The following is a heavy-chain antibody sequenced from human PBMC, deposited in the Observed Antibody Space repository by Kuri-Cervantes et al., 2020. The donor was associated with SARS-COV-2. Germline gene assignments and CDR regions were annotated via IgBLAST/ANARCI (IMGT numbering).Heavy chain of an antibody. J-gene: IGHJ5*02. D-gene: IGHD3-3*01. CDR1: GYSISSGYY. CDR3: ARAATIFGVVKSWFDP. CDR2: IYHSGST. V-gene: IGHV4-38-2*01. Sequence: GSLRLSCAVSGYSISSGYYWGWIRQPPGKGLEWIGSIYHSGSTYYNPSLKSRVTISVDTSKNQFSLKLSSVTAADTAVYYCARAATIFGVVKSWFDPWGQGTLVTVSS.